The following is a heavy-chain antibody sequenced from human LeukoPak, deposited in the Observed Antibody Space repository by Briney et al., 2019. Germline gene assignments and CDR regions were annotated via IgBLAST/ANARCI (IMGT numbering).Heavy chain of an antibody. CDR1: GYTFTGYY. CDR2: INPNSGGT. V-gene: IGHV1-2*02. J-gene: IGHJ4*02. Sequence: ASVKVSCKASGYTFTGYYMHWVRQAPGQGLEWMGWINPNSGGTNYAQKFQGRVTMTRDTSISTAYMELSRLRSDDTAVYYCARPDYSSSWYSFDYWGQGTLVTVSS. D-gene: IGHD6-13*01. CDR3: ARPDYSSSWYSFDY.